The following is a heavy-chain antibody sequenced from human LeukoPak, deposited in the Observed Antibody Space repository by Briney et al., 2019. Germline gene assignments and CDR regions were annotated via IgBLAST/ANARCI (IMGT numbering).Heavy chain of an antibody. CDR3: ARHHFPTYSSSYFDY. CDR2: LYYSGTT. Sequence: SETLSLTCTVSGGSISSSIYYWAWIRQPPGKGLEWIGSLYYSGTTYYNPSLKSRVTISVDTSKNQFSLRLSSVTAADTAVYYCARHHFPTYSSSYFDYWGQGTLVTVFS. J-gene: IGHJ4*02. D-gene: IGHD6-6*01. CDR1: GGSISSSIYY. V-gene: IGHV4-39*01.